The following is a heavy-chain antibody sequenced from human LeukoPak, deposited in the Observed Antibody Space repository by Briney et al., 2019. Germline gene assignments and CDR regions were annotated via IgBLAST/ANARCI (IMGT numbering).Heavy chain of an antibody. CDR2: IKSKTDGSTT. D-gene: IGHD3-22*01. J-gene: IGHJ3*02. V-gene: IGHV3-15*01. CDR3: TTESYYYDRSGYYYLGAFDI. CDR1: GFTFSNAW. Sequence: GGSLRLSCAASGFTFSNAWMSWVRQAPGKGLEWVGRIKSKTDGSTTGYAAPVKGRFTISRDDSKNTLYLQMNSLKTEDTAVYYCTTESYYYDRSGYYYLGAFDIWGQGTMVTVSP.